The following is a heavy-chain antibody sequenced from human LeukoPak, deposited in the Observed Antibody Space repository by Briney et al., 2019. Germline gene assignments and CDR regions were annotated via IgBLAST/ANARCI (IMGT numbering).Heavy chain of an antibody. CDR3: ARGGFPGYSTSWFY. J-gene: IGHJ4*02. D-gene: IGHD6-13*01. V-gene: IGHV4-61*02. CDR2: IYTSGST. CDR1: GGSISSGSYY. Sequence: SETLSLTCTVSGGSISSGSYYWSWIRQPAGKGLEWIGRIYTSGSTNYNPSLKSRVTISLDMSKNQFSLKVSSVTAADTAVYYCARGGFPGYSTSWFYWGQGTLVTVSS.